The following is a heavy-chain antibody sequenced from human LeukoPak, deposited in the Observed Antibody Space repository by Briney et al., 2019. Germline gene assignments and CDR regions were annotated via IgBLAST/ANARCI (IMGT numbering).Heavy chain of an antibody. CDR3: TRLVLGATAYFDC. CDR2: ISYSGST. J-gene: IGHJ4*01. D-gene: IGHD1-26*01. V-gene: IGHV4-59*08. Sequence: PSETLSLTCTVSGGSISSDYWTWIRQPPGKGLEWIGGISYSGSTNYNPSLKSRVTISVDNAKNKFSRTLSSATAADTAVYYCTRLVLGATAYFDCWGQGTLVTVSS. CDR1: GGSISSDY.